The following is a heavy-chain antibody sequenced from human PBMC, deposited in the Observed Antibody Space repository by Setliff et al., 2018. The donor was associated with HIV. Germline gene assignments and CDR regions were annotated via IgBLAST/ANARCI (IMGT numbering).Heavy chain of an antibody. Sequence: GESLKISCQGSGYNFTTYWIAWLRQMPGKGLECMGLIYPGDSDTRLSPSLQGQVTISADRSTSTAYVQWSSLRASDTAMYYCARRALRDGFHPQYYFDFWGQGTLVTVSS. V-gene: IGHV5-51*01. D-gene: IGHD4-4*01. J-gene: IGHJ4*02. CDR1: GYNFTTYW. CDR2: IYPGDSDT. CDR3: ARRALRDGFHPQYYFDF.